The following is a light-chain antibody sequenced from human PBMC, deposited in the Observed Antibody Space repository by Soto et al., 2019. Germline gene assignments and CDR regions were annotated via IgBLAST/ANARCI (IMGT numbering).Light chain of an antibody. J-gene: IGKJ1*01. CDR2: AAS. Sequence: DILMTQSPSTVSASVGDRVSISCRASQGISSWLAWYQQKPGKAPKLLIYAASSLQSGVPARFSGSGSGTEFTLTISSLQPDDFATYFCQHYNSYPWTFGQGTKVDIK. CDR3: QHYNSYPWT. CDR1: QGISSW. V-gene: IGKV1D-16*01.